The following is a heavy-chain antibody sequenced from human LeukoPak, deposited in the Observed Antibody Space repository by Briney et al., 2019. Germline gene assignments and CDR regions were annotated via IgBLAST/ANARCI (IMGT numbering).Heavy chain of an antibody. J-gene: IGHJ6*02. CDR2: IIPILNIL. V-gene: IGHV1-69*04. CDR1: GDIFSNYG. CDR3: AKDPDDLLSGGSYYDNGMDV. Sequence: GASVKVSCKASGDIFSNYGISWVRQAPGQGLEWMARIIPILNILNYAQKFQGRLTISADKPTSIAYMELSSLTSEDTAVYYCAKDPDDLLSGGSYYDNGMDVWGQGTTVTVSS. D-gene: IGHD3-3*01.